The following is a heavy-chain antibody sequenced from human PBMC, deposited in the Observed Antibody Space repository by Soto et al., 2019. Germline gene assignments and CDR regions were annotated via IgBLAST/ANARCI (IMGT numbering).Heavy chain of an antibody. D-gene: IGHD4-17*01. CDR1: GFTFSSYG. CDR2: ISYDGSNK. Sequence: QVQLVESGGGVVQPGRSLRLSCAASGFTFSSYGMHWVRQAPGKGLEWVAVISYDGSNKYYADSVKGRFTISRDNSKNTLYLQMNSLRAEDTAVYYCAKGPGYGERHHYYYYYYMDVWGKGTTVTVSS. V-gene: IGHV3-30*18. CDR3: AKGPGYGERHHYYYYYYMDV. J-gene: IGHJ6*03.